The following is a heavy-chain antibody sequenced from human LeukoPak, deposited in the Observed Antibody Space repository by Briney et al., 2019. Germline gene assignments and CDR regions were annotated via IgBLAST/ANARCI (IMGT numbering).Heavy chain of an antibody. V-gene: IGHV3-23*01. CDR1: GFTFGSYG. Sequence: AGGSLRLSCAASGFTFGSYGMSWVRQAPGKGLEWVSFISPSGDRTSNADSVEGRFTISRDNPRDTLYLQMNSLRDDDTAGYYCAIMHGYYDGSGYWVQWGQGTLVTVSS. CDR3: AIMHGYYDGSGYWVQ. J-gene: IGHJ4*02. CDR2: ISPSGDRT. D-gene: IGHD3-22*01.